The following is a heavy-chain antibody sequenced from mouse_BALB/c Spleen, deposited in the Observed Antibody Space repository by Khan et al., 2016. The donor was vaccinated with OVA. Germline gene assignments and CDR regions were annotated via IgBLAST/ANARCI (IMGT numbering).Heavy chain of an antibody. CDR2: IYPGSGNT. Sequence: VQLQESGPELVKPGASVKISCKASGYTFTDYYIKWVKQKTGQGLECIGWIYPGSGNTKYNEKFKDKATLTVATSSRTAYMQLRSLTSEDTAVYCGSRGNYYGSTSWFGYWGQGTLVTVSA. D-gene: IGHD1-1*01. CDR3: SRGNYYGSTSWFGY. V-gene: IGHV1-84*02. J-gene: IGHJ3*01. CDR1: GYTFTDYY.